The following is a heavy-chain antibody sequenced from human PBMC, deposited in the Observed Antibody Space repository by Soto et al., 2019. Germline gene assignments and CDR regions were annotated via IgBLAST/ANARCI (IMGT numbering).Heavy chain of an antibody. Sequence: ASVKVSCKASGYTFTGYYMHWVRQAPGQGLEWMGWINPNSGGTNYAQKFQGWVTMTRDTSISTAYMELSRLRFDDTAVYYCARALYYYDSSGSGYYGMDVWGQGTTVTVSS. CDR1: GYTFTGYY. D-gene: IGHD3-22*01. V-gene: IGHV1-2*04. J-gene: IGHJ6*02. CDR3: ARALYYYDSSGSGYYGMDV. CDR2: INPNSGGT.